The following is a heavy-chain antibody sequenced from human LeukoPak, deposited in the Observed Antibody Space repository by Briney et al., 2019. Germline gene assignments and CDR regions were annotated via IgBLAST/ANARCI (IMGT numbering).Heavy chain of an antibody. J-gene: IGHJ3*02. Sequence: GGSLRLSCAASGFTFSSYSMNWVRQAPGKGLEWVSSISSSSSYIYYADSVKGRFTISRDNAKNSLYLQMNSLRAEDTAVYYCAKDAGRPAAPGAFDIWGQGTMVTVSS. CDR3: AKDAGRPAAPGAFDI. CDR2: ISSSSSYI. V-gene: IGHV3-21*01. CDR1: GFTFSSYS. D-gene: IGHD2-2*01.